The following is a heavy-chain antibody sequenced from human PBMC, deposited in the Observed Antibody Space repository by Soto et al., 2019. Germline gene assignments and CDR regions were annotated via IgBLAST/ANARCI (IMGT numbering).Heavy chain of an antibody. CDR2: IRGFSPYT. CDR1: GFTFRTYT. J-gene: IGHJ6*02. CDR3: ARDRGYDAHDYYYNAMDV. Sequence: PGGSLRLSAISSGFTFRTYTMNWVRQAPGKGVEWVSGIRGFSPYTFYAESVKGRFTISRDNAKNSLYLQMNSLRAEDTAVYYCARDRGYDAHDYYYNAMDVWGQGTTVTVSS. D-gene: IGHD3-10*01. V-gene: IGHV3-21*01.